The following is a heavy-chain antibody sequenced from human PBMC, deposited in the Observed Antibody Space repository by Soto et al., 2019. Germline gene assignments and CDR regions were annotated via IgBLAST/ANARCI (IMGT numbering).Heavy chain of an antibody. Sequence: QVQLVQSGAEVKKPGSSVKVSCKASGGTFSSYTISWVRQAPGQGFEWMGRIIPILGIANYAQKFQGRVTITADKSTSTAYMELSSLRSEDTAVYYCARDGGLRGFDYWGQGTLVTVSS. J-gene: IGHJ4*02. V-gene: IGHV1-69*08. CDR2: IIPILGIA. CDR1: GGTFSSYT. D-gene: IGHD5-12*01. CDR3: ARDGGLRGFDY.